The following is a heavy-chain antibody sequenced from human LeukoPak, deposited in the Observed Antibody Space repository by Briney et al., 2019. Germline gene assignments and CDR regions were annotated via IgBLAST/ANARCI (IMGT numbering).Heavy chain of an antibody. D-gene: IGHD2-2*01. CDR2: INPNSGGT. CDR3: ARDHGRYCSSTSCYDKGNDY. V-gene: IGHV1-2*02. CDR1: GYTFTGYY. J-gene: IGHJ4*02. Sequence: ASVKVSCKASGYTFTGYYMHWVRQAPGQGLEWRGWINPNSGGTNYAQKFQGRVTMTRDTSISTAYMELSRLRSDDTAVYYCARDHGRYCSSTSCYDKGNDYWGQGTLVTVSS.